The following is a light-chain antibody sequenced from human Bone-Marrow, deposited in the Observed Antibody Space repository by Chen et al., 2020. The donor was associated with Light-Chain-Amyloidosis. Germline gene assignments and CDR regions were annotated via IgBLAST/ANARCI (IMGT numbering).Light chain of an antibody. CDR1: HSDVGGYHY. Sequence: QSALTQPRSVSGSPGQSVTIPCTGTHSDVGGYHYVSWYQQYPGKAPKLMIYDVNKRPSGVPDRFSGSKSGITASLTISGLQAEDEADYYCYSYAGSYTLFGGGTKLTVL. CDR3: YSYAGSYTL. CDR2: DVN. J-gene: IGLJ2*01. V-gene: IGLV2-11*01.